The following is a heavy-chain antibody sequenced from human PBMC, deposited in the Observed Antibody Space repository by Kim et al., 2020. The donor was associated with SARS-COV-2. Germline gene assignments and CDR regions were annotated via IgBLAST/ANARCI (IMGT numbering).Heavy chain of an antibody. CDR3: ARHNVLQVYYFDY. CDR1: GGSISSYY. V-gene: IGHV4-59*08. CDR2: IYYSGST. J-gene: IGHJ4*02. Sequence: SETLSLTCTVSGGSISSYYWSWIRQPPGKGLEWIGYIYYSGSTNYNPSLKSRVTISVDTSKNQFSLKLSSVTAADTAVYYCARHNVLQVYYFDYWGQGTLVTVSS. D-gene: IGHD2-8*01.